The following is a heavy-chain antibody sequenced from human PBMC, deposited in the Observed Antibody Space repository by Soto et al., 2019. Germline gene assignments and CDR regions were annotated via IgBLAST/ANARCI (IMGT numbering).Heavy chain of an antibody. J-gene: IGHJ4*02. D-gene: IGHD4-17*01. V-gene: IGHV3-33*01. CDR3: AREDATVTTVPDY. Sequence: QVQLVESGGGVVHPGRSLRLSCAASGFTFSSYGMHWVRQAPGKGLEWVAVIWYDGSNKYYADSVKGRFTISRDNSKNTLYLQMNSLRAEDTAVYYCAREDATVTTVPDYWGQGTLVTVSS. CDR1: GFTFSSYG. CDR2: IWYDGSNK.